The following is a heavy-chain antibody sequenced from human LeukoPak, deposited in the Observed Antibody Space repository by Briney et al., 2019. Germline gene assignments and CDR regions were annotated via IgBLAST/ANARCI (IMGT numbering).Heavy chain of an antibody. D-gene: IGHD3-16*02. CDR3: AKASVYVYYGMDV. CDR1: GFTFSNFG. V-gene: IGHV3-30*18. J-gene: IGHJ6*02. Sequence: GGSLRLACAASGFTFSNFGMHWVRQAPGQGLEWVAVISYDGSNKYYADSVKGRFTISRDNSKNTLYLQMNSLRAEDTAVYYCAKASVYVYYGMDVWGQGTTVTVSS. CDR2: ISYDGSNK.